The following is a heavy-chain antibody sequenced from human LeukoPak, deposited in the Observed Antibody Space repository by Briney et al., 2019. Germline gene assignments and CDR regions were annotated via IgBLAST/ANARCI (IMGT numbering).Heavy chain of an antibody. V-gene: IGHV1-46*01. CDR3: AREIDTGSYYYYYGMDV. J-gene: IGHJ6*02. Sequence: ASVKVSCKASGYTFTSYYMHWVRQAPGQVLEWVGIINPSGGSTSYAQKFQGRVTMTRDTSTSTVYMELSSLRSEDTAVYYCAREIDTGSYYYYYGMDVWGQGTTVTVSS. CDR1: GYTFTSYY. CDR2: INPSGGST. D-gene: IGHD5-18*01.